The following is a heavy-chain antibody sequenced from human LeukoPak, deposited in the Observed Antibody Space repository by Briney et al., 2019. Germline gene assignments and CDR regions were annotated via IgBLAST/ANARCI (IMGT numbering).Heavy chain of an antibody. J-gene: IGHJ5*02. CDR2: ISDTGGAI. Sequence: GGSLRLSCAASGSAFSGCEMYWVRQAPGKGLEWISYISDTGGAIHYADSVKGRFTISRDNAKNSLYLQMNSLRAEDTAVYYCAKDTSGWSLTWGQGTLVTVSS. CDR1: GSAFSGCE. D-gene: IGHD6-19*01. V-gene: IGHV3-48*03. CDR3: AKDTSGWSLT.